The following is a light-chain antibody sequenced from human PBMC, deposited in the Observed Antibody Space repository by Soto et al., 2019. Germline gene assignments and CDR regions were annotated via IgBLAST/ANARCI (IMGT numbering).Light chain of an antibody. CDR1: QSVSSN. CDR3: HQYNNWPVT. J-gene: IGKJ4*01. Sequence: EIVMTQSPATLSVSPGERATLSCRASQSVSSNLAWYQQKPGQDPRLLIYGASTRATGVPARFSGSGSGTEFTLTISSLQSEDFAVYFCHQYNNWPVTFGGGTKVEIK. V-gene: IGKV3-15*01. CDR2: GAS.